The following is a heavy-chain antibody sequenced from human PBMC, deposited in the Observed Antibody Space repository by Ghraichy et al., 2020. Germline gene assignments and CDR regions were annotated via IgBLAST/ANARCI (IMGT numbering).Heavy chain of an antibody. J-gene: IGHJ3*01. CDR2: INPDSGGT. CDR1: GYTFTGYY. CDR3: AKVRWDLRVGDAFDV. D-gene: IGHD1-26*01. Sequence: ASVKVSCKASGYTFTGYYLQWVRQAPGQGLEWMGWINPDSGGTVYAPKFQGRITMTRDTSISTVYMELSRLRSNDTALYYCAKVRWDLRVGDAFDVWGQGTMVTVSS. V-gene: IGHV1-2*02.